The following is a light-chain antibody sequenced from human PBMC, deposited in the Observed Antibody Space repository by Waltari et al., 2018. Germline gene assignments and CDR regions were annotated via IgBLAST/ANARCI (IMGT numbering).Light chain of an antibody. J-gene: IGKJ4*01. Sequence: DIVMTQSPDSLAVSLGERVPINCKSSRSVLYSSNNKNYLAWYQQKPGQPPKLLIYWASTRESGVPDRFSGSGSGTDFTLTISSLQAEDVAVYYCQQYYSTPLTFGGGTKVEIK. CDR3: QQYYSTPLT. CDR1: RSVLYSSNNKNY. V-gene: IGKV4-1*01. CDR2: WAS.